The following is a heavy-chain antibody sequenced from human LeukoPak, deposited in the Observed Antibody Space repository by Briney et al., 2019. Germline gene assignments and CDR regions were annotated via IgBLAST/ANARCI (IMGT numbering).Heavy chain of an antibody. Sequence: TGGSLRLSCAASGFTFSRYWMHWVRQAPGKGLVWVSRINGDGSTTIYADSVKGGFNIPRDNAKNTLYLQMNSLRAEDTAVYYCATGNYYDSRGYYTFGHWGQGTLVTVSS. J-gene: IGHJ1*01. D-gene: IGHD3-22*01. CDR1: GFTFSRYW. CDR2: INGDGSTT. V-gene: IGHV3-74*01. CDR3: ATGNYYDSRGYYTFGH.